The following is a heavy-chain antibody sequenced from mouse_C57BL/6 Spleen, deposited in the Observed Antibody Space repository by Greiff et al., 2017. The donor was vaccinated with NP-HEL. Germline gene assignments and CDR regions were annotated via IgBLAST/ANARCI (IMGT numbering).Heavy chain of an antibody. Sequence: QVQLQQPGAELVRPGSSVKLSCKASGYTFTSYWMHWVKQSPLQGLEWIGNIDTSDSETHYTQKFKDKATLTVDKSSRTAYMELSSLTSEDSAVYYCARGDYGMSYAMDYWGQGTSVTVSS. CDR3: ARGDYGMSYAMDY. CDR1: GYTFTSYW. J-gene: IGHJ4*01. CDR2: IDTSDSET. V-gene: IGHV1-52*01. D-gene: IGHD1-1*01.